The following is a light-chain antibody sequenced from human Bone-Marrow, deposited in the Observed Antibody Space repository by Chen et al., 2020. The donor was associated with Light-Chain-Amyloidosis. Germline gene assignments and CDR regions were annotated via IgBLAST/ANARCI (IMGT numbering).Light chain of an antibody. CDR3: QSADSSGTYEVI. CDR1: DLPTKY. CDR2: RDT. Sequence: SYELTQPPSVSVSPGQPARITCSGDDLPTKYAYWYQQKPGQAPVLVIHRDTERPSGISERFSGSISGTTATLTISGVQAEDEADYHCQSADSSGTYEVIFGGGTKLTVL. J-gene: IGLJ2*01. V-gene: IGLV3-25*03.